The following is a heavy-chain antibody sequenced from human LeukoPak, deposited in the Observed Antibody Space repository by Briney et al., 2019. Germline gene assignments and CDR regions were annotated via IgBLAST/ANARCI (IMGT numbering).Heavy chain of an antibody. J-gene: IGHJ5*02. CDR1: GGSFSGCY. CDR3: ARVFHLPRGYYYGSGSYSKGPSWFDP. V-gene: IGHV4-34*01. D-gene: IGHD3-10*01. Sequence: SETLSLTCAVYGGSFSGCYWSWIRQPPGKGLEWIGEINHSGSTNYNPSLKSRVTISVDTSKNQFSLKLSSVTAADTAVYYCARVFHLPRGYYYGSGSYSKGPSWFDPWGQGTLVTVSS. CDR2: INHSGST.